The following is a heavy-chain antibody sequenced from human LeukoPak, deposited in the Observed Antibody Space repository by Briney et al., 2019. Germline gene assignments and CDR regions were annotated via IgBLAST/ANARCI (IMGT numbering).Heavy chain of an antibody. V-gene: IGHV4-59*01. J-gene: IGHJ6*03. CDR3: ARVRQGDFDFWSGYYTGQLYYYCMDV. CDR1: GGSISSNY. Sequence: SETLSLTCTVSGGSISSNYWSWIRQPPGKGLEWIGYIYYSGSTNYNPSLKSRVTISVDTSKNQFSLKLSSVTAADTAVYYCARVRQGDFDFWSGYYTGQLYYYCMDVWGKGTTVTVSS. CDR2: IYYSGST. D-gene: IGHD3-3*01.